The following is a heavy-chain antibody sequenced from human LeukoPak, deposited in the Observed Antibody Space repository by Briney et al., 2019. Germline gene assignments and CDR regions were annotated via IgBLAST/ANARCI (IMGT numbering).Heavy chain of an antibody. Sequence: GGSLRLSCAASGFTFSSYSMNWVRQAPGKGLEWVSSIISSSSYISYADSVKGRFTISRDNAKNSLYLQMNSLRAEDTAVYYCARATRERSRYCSSTSCKYPFDYWGQGTLVTVSS. CDR2: IISSSSYI. J-gene: IGHJ4*02. V-gene: IGHV3-21*01. CDR3: ARATRERSRYCSSTSCKYPFDY. CDR1: GFTFSSYS. D-gene: IGHD2-2*01.